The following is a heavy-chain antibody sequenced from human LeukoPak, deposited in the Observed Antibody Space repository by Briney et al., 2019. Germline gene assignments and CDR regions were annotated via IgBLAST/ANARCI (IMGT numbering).Heavy chain of an antibody. J-gene: IGHJ4*02. CDR2: ISSSGSTI. V-gene: IGHV3-48*03. Sequence: GGSLRLSCAASGFTFSSYEMNWVRQAPGKGLEWVSYISSSGSTIYYADSVKGRFTISRDNAKNSLYLQMNSLRAEDTAVYYCASRYYGSGFDYWGQGTLVTVSS. D-gene: IGHD3-10*01. CDR1: GFTFSSYE. CDR3: ASRYYGSGFDY.